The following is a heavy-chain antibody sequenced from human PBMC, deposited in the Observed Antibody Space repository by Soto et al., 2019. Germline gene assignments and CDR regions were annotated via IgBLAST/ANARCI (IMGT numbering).Heavy chain of an antibody. Sequence: SETLSLTCAVSGGSISSSNWWSWVRQPPGKGLEWIGEIYHSGSTNYNPSLKSRVTISVDKSKNQFSLKLSSVTAADTAVYYCARSNSGSYLHYFDYWGQGTLVTVS. V-gene: IGHV4-4*02. CDR3: ARSNSGSYLHYFDY. J-gene: IGHJ4*02. CDR1: GGSISSSNW. CDR2: IYHSGST. D-gene: IGHD1-26*01.